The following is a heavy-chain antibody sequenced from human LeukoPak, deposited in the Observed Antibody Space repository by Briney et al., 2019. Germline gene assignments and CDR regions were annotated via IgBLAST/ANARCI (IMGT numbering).Heavy chain of an antibody. D-gene: IGHD6-13*01. V-gene: IGHV3-23*01. CDR1: GFTLSSYA. J-gene: IGHJ4*02. CDR2: ISGSGGST. CDR3: AKDPVGTEGGSSSWYLFFDY. Sequence: GGSLRLSCAASGFTLSSYAMSWVRQAPGKGLEWVSAISGSGGSTYYADSVKGRFTISRDNSKNTLYLQMNSLRAEDTAVYYCAKDPVGTEGGSSSWYLFFDYWGQGTLVTVSS.